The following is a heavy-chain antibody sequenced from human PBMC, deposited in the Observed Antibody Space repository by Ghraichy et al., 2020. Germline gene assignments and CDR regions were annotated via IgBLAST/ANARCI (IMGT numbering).Heavy chain of an antibody. Sequence: SETLSLTCTVSGGSINSGDYYWSWIRQHPGLGLEWIGYIYYWGNTFYNPSLKSRVIISMDTSKNQFSLKLNSVTAADTAVYYCATSTLVSRNFILSHFDYWGQGTLVTGSS. CDR2: IYYWGNT. V-gene: IGHV4-31*03. D-gene: IGHD5/OR15-5a*01. CDR3: ATSTLVSRNFILSHFDY. J-gene: IGHJ4*02. CDR1: GGSINSGDYY.